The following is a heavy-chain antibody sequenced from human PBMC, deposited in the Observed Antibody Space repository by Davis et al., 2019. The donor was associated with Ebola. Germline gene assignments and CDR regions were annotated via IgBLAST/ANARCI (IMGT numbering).Heavy chain of an antibody. J-gene: IGHJ4*02. CDR1: GYTFTGYY. CDR2: INPNSGGT. Sequence: ASVKVSCKASGYTFTGYYMHWVRQAPGQGLEWMGWINPNSGGTNYAQKFQGRVTMTRDTSISTAYMELSRLRSDDTVVYYCAREGYCSGGSCLYFDYWGQGTLVTVSS. V-gene: IGHV1-2*02. CDR3: AREGYCSGGSCLYFDY. D-gene: IGHD2-15*01.